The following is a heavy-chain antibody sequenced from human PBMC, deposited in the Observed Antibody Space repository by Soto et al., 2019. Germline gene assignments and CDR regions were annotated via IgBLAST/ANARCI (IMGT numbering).Heavy chain of an antibody. D-gene: IGHD3-10*01. Sequence: EVQLVESGGGLVQPGGSLRLSCAASGFTFSSYSMNWVRQAPGKGLEWVSYISSSSSTIYYADSVKGRFTISRDNVKNSLYLQMNSLRAEDTAVDYCARGQEGALWFGAINRFDPWGQGTLVTVSS. V-gene: IGHV3-48*01. CDR2: ISSSSSTI. J-gene: IGHJ5*02. CDR1: GFTFSSYS. CDR3: ARGQEGALWFGAINRFDP.